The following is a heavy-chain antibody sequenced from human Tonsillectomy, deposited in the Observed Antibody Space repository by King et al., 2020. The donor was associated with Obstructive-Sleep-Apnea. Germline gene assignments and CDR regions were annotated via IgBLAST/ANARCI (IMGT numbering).Heavy chain of an antibody. Sequence: VQLVESGGGLVQPGGSLRLSCAASGLSFSNYAMNWVRQAPGKGLEWVSAISGSGASTYYADSVKGRFTISRDNAKNSLYLQMNSLRAEDTAVYYCTYGDYDFDYWGQGTLVTVSS. CDR3: TYGDYDFDY. J-gene: IGHJ4*02. V-gene: IGHV3-23*04. CDR1: GLSFSNYA. CDR2: ISGSGAST. D-gene: IGHD4-17*01.